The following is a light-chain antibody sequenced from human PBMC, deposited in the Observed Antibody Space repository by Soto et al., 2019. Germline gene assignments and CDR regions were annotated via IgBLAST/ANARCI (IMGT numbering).Light chain of an antibody. CDR2: GAS. J-gene: IGKJ5*01. V-gene: IGKV3-15*01. CDR1: QFLSSY. CDR3: QQYNNWPPAIT. Sequence: EFVLTQSPATLSLAPGERATLSCRASQFLSSYLACYQQKPGQAPRLLIYGASTRATGIPARFSGSGSGTEFTLTISSLQSEDFAVYYCQQYNNWPPAITFGQGTRLEIK.